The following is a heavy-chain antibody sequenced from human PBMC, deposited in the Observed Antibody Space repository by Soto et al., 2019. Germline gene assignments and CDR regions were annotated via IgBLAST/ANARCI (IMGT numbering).Heavy chain of an antibody. CDR3: ARDHDYGFDY. J-gene: IGHJ4*02. D-gene: IGHD4-17*01. V-gene: IGHV3-48*02. CDR2: ISTSSSII. Sequence: GGSLRLSCAASGFTFNSYSMNWVRQAPGKGLEWVSYISTSSSIINYADSVKGRFTISRDNAKNSLYLQMNSLKDEDTAVYYCARDHDYGFDYWGQGTLVTVSS. CDR1: GFTFNSYS.